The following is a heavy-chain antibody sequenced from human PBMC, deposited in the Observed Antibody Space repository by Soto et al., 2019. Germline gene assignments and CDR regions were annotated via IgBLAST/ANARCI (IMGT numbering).Heavy chain of an antibody. D-gene: IGHD3-10*01. Sequence: GSLRLSCAASGFTFSSYDMHWVRQATGKGLEWVSAIGTAGDTYYPGSVKGRFTISRENAKNSLYLQMNSLRAGDTAVYYCARVGVRGVNDYWGQGTLVTVSS. CDR1: GFTFSSYD. J-gene: IGHJ4*02. CDR2: IGTAGDT. CDR3: ARVGVRGVNDY. V-gene: IGHV3-13*01.